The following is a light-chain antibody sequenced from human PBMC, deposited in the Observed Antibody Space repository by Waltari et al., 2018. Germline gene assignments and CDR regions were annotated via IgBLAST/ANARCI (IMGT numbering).Light chain of an antibody. Sequence: EIVLTQSPGTLSLSPGARAPLSCRASQTSRTTSLALYQQKPGQAPTLLIYGASSRATGIPDRFSGSGSGTDFSLTISSLEPEDFAVYYCQQYDISPLTFGGGTKVEIK. V-gene: IGKV3-20*01. CDR1: QTSRTTS. CDR3: QQYDISPLT. J-gene: IGKJ4*01. CDR2: GAS.